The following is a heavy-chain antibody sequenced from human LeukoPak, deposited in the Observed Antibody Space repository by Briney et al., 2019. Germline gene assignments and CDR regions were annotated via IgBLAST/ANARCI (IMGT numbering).Heavy chain of an antibody. D-gene: IGHD5-18*01. V-gene: IGHV3-30-3*01. CDR1: GFTFSSYA. J-gene: IGHJ4*02. CDR2: ISYDGSNK. Sequence: GGSLRLSCAASGFTFSSYAMHWVRQAPGKGLEWVAVISYDGSNKYYADSVKGRFTISRDNSKNTLYLQMNSLRAEDTAVYYCARGGGIYSYGWYYFDYWGQGTLVTVSS. CDR3: ARGGGIYSYGWYYFDY.